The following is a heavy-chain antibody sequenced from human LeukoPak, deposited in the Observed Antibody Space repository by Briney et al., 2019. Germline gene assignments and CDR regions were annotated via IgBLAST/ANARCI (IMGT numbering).Heavy chain of an antibody. CDR2: INPNSGGT. D-gene: IGHD6-19*01. J-gene: IGHJ4*02. CDR3: ALLGGWYVSSYFDY. Sequence: ASVKVSCKASGYTFTGYYMHWVRQAPGQRLEWMGRINPNSGGTNYAQKFQGRVTMTRDTSISTAYMELSRLTSDDTAVYYCALLGGWYVSSYFDYWGQGTLVTVSS. CDR1: GYTFTGYY. V-gene: IGHV1-2*06.